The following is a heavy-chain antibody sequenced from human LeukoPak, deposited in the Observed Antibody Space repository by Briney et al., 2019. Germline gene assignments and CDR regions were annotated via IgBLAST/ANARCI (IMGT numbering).Heavy chain of an antibody. CDR3: ASGYSYDRCRF. V-gene: IGHV3-21*01. CDR1: GFTFSRYS. Sequence: PGGSLRLSCVASGFTFSRYSGIWVRHTPGKGLECVSSISSGSTYIYSPDSVRGRFTISRDNAKNSLFLQMDSLRPEDTAVYYCASGYSYDRCRFWGQGTLVTVSS. D-gene: IGHD5-12*01. J-gene: IGHJ4*02. CDR2: ISSGSTYI.